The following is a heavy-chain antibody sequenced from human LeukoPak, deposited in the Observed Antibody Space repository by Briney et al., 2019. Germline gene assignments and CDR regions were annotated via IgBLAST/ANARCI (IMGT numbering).Heavy chain of an antibody. CDR3: ASGSIASLVY. J-gene: IGHJ4*02. CDR1: GGSISSYY. Sequence: SETLSLTCTVSGGSISSYYWSWIRQPAGKGLEWIGRIYTSGSTNYNPSLKSRVTMSVDTSKNQFSLRPSSVTAADTAVYYCASGSIASLVYWGQGTLVTVSS. D-gene: IGHD6-6*01. V-gene: IGHV4-4*07. CDR2: IYTSGST.